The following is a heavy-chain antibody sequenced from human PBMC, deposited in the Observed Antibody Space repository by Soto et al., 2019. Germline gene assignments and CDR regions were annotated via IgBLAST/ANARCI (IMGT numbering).Heavy chain of an antibody. J-gene: IGHJ4*02. Sequence: HPEGSLRLSCAASGFTFSRYAIHWVRQAPGKGLEWVAVISRDGSNKYYVDSVKGRFTISRDNSKNTLYLQMNSLRDEDTAVYYCARSRNSAVADSFDFWGQGTLVTVSS. CDR2: ISRDGSNK. D-gene: IGHD3-10*01. CDR1: GFTFSRYA. V-gene: IGHV3-30*04. CDR3: ARSRNSAVADSFDF.